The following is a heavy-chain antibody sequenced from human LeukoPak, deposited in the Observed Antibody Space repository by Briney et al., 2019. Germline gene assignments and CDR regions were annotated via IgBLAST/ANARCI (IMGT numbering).Heavy chain of an antibody. CDR2: ISGSGGST. CDR1: GFTFSSYA. J-gene: IGHJ4*02. Sequence: PGGSLRLSCAASGFTFSSYAMSWVRQAPGKGLEWVSAISGSGGSTYYADSVKGRFTISRDNSKNTLYLQINSLRAEDTAVYNCAREHMVVRNCAREHMVAPRVWGQGTLVTVSS. D-gene: IGHD2-21*01. V-gene: IGHV3-23*01. CDR3: AREHMVVRNCAREHMVAPRV.